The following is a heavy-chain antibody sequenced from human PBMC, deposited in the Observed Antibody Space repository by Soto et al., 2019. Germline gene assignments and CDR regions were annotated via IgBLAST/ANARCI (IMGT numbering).Heavy chain of an antibody. V-gene: IGHV4-30-2*01. CDR2: IYNSGNT. J-gene: IGHJ5*02. CDR3: ARGSDGVWNWFDP. CDR1: GGSISSGFYS. D-gene: IGHD2-21*02. Sequence: LSLTCAVSGGSISSGFYSWSWIRQPPGQGLEWIGYIYNSGNTYYNPSLMSRVTISVDRSQNHFSLKLTSVTAADTAVYYCARGSDGVWNWFDPWGQGTQVTVYS.